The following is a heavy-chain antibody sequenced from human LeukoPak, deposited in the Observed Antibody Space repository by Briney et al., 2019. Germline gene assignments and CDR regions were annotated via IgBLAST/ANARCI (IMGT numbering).Heavy chain of an antibody. Sequence: QTSETLSLTCTVSGGSISSGGYYWSWIRQHPGKGLEWVSAISGSGGSTYYADSVKGRFTISRDNSKNTLYLQMNSLRAEDTAVYYCATQDIVVVPAGGWGQGTLVTVSS. D-gene: IGHD2-2*01. V-gene: IGHV3-23*01. CDR1: GGSISSGGYY. CDR2: ISGSGGST. CDR3: ATQDIVVVPAGG. J-gene: IGHJ4*02.